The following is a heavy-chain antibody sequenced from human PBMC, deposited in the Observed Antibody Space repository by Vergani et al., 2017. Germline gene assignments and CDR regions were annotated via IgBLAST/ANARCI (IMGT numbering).Heavy chain of an antibody. D-gene: IGHD2-2*01. CDR1: GGSISSSSYY. CDR3: ARITRSTRDFDWYFDL. J-gene: IGHJ2*01. V-gene: IGHV4-39*01. CDR2: IYYSGST. Sequence: QLQLQESGPGLVKPSETLSLTCTVSGGSISSSSYYWGWIRQPPGKGLEWIGSIYYSGSTYYNPSLKSRVTISVDTSKNQFSLKLSSVTAADTAVYYCARITRSTRDFDWYFDLWGRGTLVTVSS.